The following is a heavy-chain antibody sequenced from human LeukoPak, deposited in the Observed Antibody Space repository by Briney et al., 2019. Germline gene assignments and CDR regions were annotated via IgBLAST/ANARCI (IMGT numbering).Heavy chain of an antibody. J-gene: IGHJ4*02. CDR2: IKSKTDGGTT. CDR1: GFTFSNAW. Sequence: PGGSLRLSCAASGFTFSNAWMSWVRQAPGKGLEWVGRIKSKTDGGTTDYAAPVKGRFTISRDDSKNTLYLQMNSLKTEDTAVYYCTTGGRDYVWGSYRYRADYCGQGTLVTVSS. V-gene: IGHV3-15*01. D-gene: IGHD3-16*02. CDR3: TTGGRDYVWGSYRYRADY.